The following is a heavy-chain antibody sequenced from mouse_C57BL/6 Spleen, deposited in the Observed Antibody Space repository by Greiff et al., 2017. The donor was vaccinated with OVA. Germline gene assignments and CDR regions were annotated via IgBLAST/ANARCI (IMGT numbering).Heavy chain of an antibody. CDR1: GYTFTDYY. CDR2: INPNNGGT. J-gene: IGHJ4*01. Sequence: VQLQQSGPELVKPGASVKISCKASGYTFTDYYMNWVKQSHGKSLEWIGDINPNNGGTSYKQKFKGKATLTVDTSSSTAYIEHRSLTSENSAVYDGERWIYYGYDGYAMDYWGQGTSVTVSS. D-gene: IGHD2-2*01. V-gene: IGHV1-26*01. CDR3: ERWIYYGYDGYAMDY.